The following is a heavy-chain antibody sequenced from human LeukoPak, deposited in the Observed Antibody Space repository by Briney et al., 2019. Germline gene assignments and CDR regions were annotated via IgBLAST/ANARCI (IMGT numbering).Heavy chain of an antibody. D-gene: IGHD6-13*01. CDR3: ARVVAAAGNNWFDP. J-gene: IGHJ5*02. Sequence: SQTLSLTCAISGDSVSSNSAAWNWIRQSPSRGLEWLGRTYYRSKWYNDYAVSVKSRITINPDTSKNQFSLKLNSVTAADTALYYCARVVAAAGNNWFDPWGQGTLVTVSS. V-gene: IGHV6-1*01. CDR1: GDSVSSNSAA. CDR2: TYYRSKWYN.